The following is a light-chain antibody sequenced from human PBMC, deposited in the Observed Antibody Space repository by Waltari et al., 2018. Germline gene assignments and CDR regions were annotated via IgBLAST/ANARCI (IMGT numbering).Light chain of an antibody. V-gene: IGKV1-5*03. Sequence: DMQMTQSPSTLSASVGDRVTITCRASQSINNWLAWYQQKPGKAPKLLIYKESTLESGVPSRFSGIGSGTEFTLTISSLQPDDFATYYCQQYNSYSPWTFGQGTKVEIK. CDR3: QQYNSYSPWT. J-gene: IGKJ1*01. CDR2: KES. CDR1: QSINNW.